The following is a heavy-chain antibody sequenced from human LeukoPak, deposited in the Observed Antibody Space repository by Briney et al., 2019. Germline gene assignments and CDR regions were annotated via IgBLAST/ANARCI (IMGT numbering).Heavy chain of an antibody. CDR1: GVSISSYY. J-gene: IGHJ4*02. CDR3: AMTFYGDGDY. CDR2: IYYSRSP. D-gene: IGHD4-17*01. Sequence: PSETLSLTCTVSGVSISSYYWSWTRQSPGKGLEWIGHIYYSRSPNYNPSLKSRVTISVDTSKNQFSLKLSSVTAADTAVYYCAMTFYGDGDYWGQGTLVTASS. V-gene: IGHV4-59*08.